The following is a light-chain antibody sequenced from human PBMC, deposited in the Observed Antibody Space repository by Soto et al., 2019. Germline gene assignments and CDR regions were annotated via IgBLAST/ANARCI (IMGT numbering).Light chain of an antibody. J-gene: IGKJ2*01. V-gene: IGKV3-20*01. CDR2: GAS. Sequence: EIVLTQSPGTLSLSPGERASLSCRASQSVSSSYFAWYQQKPGQAPRLLIYGASRRATGIPDRFSGSGSGTDFTLTISRLEPEDFAVYHCHQYGSSPHTFGQRTKLEIK. CDR1: QSVSSSY. CDR3: HQYGSSPHT.